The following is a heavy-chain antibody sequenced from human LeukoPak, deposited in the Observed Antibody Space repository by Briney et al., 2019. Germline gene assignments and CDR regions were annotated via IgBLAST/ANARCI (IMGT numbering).Heavy chain of an antibody. V-gene: IGHV4-34*01. CDR2: INHSGST. CDR1: GGSFSGYY. D-gene: IGHD3-22*01. J-gene: IGHJ4*02. Sequence: SETLSLTCAVYGGSFSGYYWSWIRQPPGKGLEWIGEINHSGSTNYNPSLKSRVTISVDTSKNQFSLKLSSVTAADTAVYYCARGYYYDSSGYYFWGQGTLVTVSS. CDR3: ARGYYYDSSGYYF.